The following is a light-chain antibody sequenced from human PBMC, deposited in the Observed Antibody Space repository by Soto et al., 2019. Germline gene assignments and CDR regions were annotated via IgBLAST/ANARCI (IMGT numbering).Light chain of an antibody. Sequence: EIVLTQSPGTLSLSPGERATLSCRASQSVSSSYLAWYQQKPGQAPRLLIYGASSRATGIPDRFSGSGSGTDFTLTISRLEPEDFAVYYCQQLGTFGPGTKVEIK. V-gene: IGKV3-20*01. J-gene: IGKJ3*01. CDR1: QSVSSSY. CDR2: GAS. CDR3: QQLGT.